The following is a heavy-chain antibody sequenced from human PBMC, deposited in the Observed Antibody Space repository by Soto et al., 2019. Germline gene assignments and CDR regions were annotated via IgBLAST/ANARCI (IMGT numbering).Heavy chain of an antibody. V-gene: IGHV1-24*01. Sequence: ASVKVSCKISGHTHTEFSIPCVRQSPGKGLEWMGGFDPGGGEAIYAHKRHGRVTATEATVTHTAYMELSGLTSDDTAVYYCAPPTAPPGAMIPNIIFVHWCQGTRITVSS. CDR2: FDPGGGEA. CDR3: APPTAPPGAMIPNIIFVH. CDR1: GHTHTEFS. J-gene: IGHJ4*02. D-gene: IGHD3-22*01.